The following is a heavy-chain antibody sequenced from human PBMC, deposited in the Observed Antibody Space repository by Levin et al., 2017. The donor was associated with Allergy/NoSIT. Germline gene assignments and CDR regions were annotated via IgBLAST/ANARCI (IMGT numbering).Heavy chain of an antibody. J-gene: IGHJ4*02. V-gene: IGHV3-30-3*01. Sequence: GGSLRLSCAASGFTFSSYSMHWVRQAPGKGLDWVTIISYDGGSKYYADSVKGRFTISRDNSKNTLYLQMNSLRAEDTAVYYCARDSGGTFDYWGQGTLVTVSS. D-gene: IGHD3-16*01. CDR3: ARDSGGTFDY. CDR2: ISYDGGSK. CDR1: GFTFSSYS.